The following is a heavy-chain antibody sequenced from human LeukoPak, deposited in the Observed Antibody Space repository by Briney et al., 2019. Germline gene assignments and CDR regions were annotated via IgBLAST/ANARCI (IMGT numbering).Heavy chain of an antibody. CDR3: ARGNQQLPRSTPDY. CDR2: IKTDGSTT. CDR1: GFTFSSSW. Sequence: GGSLRLSCAVSGFTFSSSWMHWVRQAPGKGLVWVSHIKTDGSTTAYADSVKGRSTISRDNAKNTLYLQMSSLRAEDTGVYYCARGNQQLPRSTPDYWGQGTLVTVSS. V-gene: IGHV3-74*01. J-gene: IGHJ4*02. D-gene: IGHD2-2*01.